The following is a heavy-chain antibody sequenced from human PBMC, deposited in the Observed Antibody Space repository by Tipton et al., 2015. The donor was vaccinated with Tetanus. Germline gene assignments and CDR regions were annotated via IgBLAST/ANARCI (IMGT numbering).Heavy chain of an antibody. CDR1: GFTFSSYS. D-gene: IGHD3-10*01. V-gene: IGHV3-48*02. J-gene: IGHJ6*02. Sequence: SLRLSCAASGFTFSSYSMNWVRQAPGKGLEWVSYISSSSSTIYYADSVKGRFTISRDKAKNSLYLQMNSLRDEDTAVYYCARDRLWFGELSHYYYYGMDVWGQGTTVTVSS. CDR3: ARDRLWFGELSHYYYYGMDV. CDR2: ISSSSSTI.